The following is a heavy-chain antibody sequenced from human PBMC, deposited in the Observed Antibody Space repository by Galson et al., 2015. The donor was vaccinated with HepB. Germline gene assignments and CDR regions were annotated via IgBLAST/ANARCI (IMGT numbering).Heavy chain of an antibody. CDR3: ARGRRDSSGYRVLYYFDY. CDR2: VYSGGST. V-gene: IGHV3-66*02. Sequence: SLRLSCAASGFTVSSNYMSWVRQAPGKGLEWVSVVYSGGSTYYADSVKGRFTISRDNSKNTLHLQMNSLRAEDTAVYYCARGRRDSSGYRVLYYFDYWGQGTLVTVSS. CDR1: GFTVSSNY. D-gene: IGHD3-22*01. J-gene: IGHJ4*02.